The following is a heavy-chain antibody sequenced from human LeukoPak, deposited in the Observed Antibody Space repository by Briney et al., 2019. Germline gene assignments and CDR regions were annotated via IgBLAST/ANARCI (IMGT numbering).Heavy chain of an antibody. CDR2: IRDGGITT. V-gene: IGHV3-23*01. CDR3: PRQSYASGWNPFDY. CDR1: VFTFSNYA. D-gene: IGHD6-19*01. Sequence: GGSLRLSCAASVFTFSNYAMSWVRQAPGKGLEGVSTIRDGGITTYYADSAKGRFTISRDNSKDTMFLQMNSLRADDTAVYYCPRQSYASGWNPFDYWGQGILVTVSS. J-gene: IGHJ4*02.